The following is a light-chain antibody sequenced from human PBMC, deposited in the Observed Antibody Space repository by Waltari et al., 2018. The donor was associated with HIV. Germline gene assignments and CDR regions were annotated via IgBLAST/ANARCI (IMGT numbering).Light chain of an antibody. J-gene: IGKJ4*01. CDR2: LGS. CDR1: QSLRHRDGFNY. CDR3: MQALQAPPAT. V-gene: IGKV2-28*01. Sequence: EIVMTQSPLSLPVTPGEPAAMSCRSSQSLRHRDGFNYLDWYLQKPGQSPQLLIYLGSNRASGVPGRVSGCGSDTYFTLKISRVEAEDVGIYYCMQALQAPPATFGGGTRVEI.